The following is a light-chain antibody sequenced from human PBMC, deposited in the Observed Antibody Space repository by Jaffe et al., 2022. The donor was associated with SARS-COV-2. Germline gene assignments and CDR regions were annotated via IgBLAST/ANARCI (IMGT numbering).Light chain of an antibody. V-gene: IGLV2-14*01. CDR1: SSDVGAYNY. CDR3: SSYAGRTLYV. Sequence: QSALTQPASVSGSPGQSITISCTGSSSDVGAYNYVSWYQHHPGKAPKSVIYEVKNRPSGVPDRFSGSKSGNTASLTISGLQAEDEADYYCSSYAGRTLYVFGTGTKVTVL. J-gene: IGLJ1*01. CDR2: EVK.